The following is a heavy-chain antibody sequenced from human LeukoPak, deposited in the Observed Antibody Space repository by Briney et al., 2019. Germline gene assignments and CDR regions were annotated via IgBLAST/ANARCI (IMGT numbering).Heavy chain of an antibody. V-gene: IGHV4-34*01. Sequence: PSETLSLTCAVYGGSFSGYYWSWIRQPPGKGLEWIGEINHSGSTNYNPSLKSRVTISVDTSKNQFSLKLSSVTAADTAVYYCARGFGGFTPFFILGGQGKVATVSA. CDR2: INHSGST. CDR1: GGSFSGYY. CDR3: ARGFGGFTPFFIL. D-gene: IGHD3-16*01. J-gene: IGHJ3*01.